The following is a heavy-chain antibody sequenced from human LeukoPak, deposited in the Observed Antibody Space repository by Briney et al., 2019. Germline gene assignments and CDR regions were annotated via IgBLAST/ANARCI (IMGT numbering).Heavy chain of an antibody. J-gene: IGHJ5*02. CDR1: GGSISSNNW. CDR3: ARGRRSIAVAKNWFDP. D-gene: IGHD6-19*01. V-gene: IGHV4-4*02. CDR2: IYHSGSP. Sequence: PSETLSLTCAVSGGSISSNNWWGWVRQPPGKGLEWIGEIYHSGSPNYNPSLKSRVTISVDTSKNQFSLKLSSVTAADTAVYYCARGRRSIAVAKNWFDPWGQGTLVTVSS.